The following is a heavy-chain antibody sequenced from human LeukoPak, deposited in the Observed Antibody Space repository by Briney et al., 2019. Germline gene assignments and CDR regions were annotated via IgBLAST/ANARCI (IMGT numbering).Heavy chain of an antibody. J-gene: IGHJ6*02. CDR3: ARTVPTDLFGVVINYYYYGMDV. D-gene: IGHD3-3*01. Sequence: GASVKVSCKASGGTFSSYAISWVRQAPGQGLEWMGRIIPILGIANYAQKFQGRVTITADKSTSTAYMELSSLRSEDTAVYYCARTVPTDLFGVVINYYYYGMDVWGQGTTVTVSS. CDR2: IIPILGIA. V-gene: IGHV1-69*04. CDR1: GGTFSSYA.